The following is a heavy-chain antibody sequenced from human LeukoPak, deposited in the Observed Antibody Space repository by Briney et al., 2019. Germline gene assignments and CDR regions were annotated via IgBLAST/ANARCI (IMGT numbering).Heavy chain of an antibody. D-gene: IGHD5-18*01. J-gene: IGHJ4*02. Sequence: SVKVSCKASGGTFSSYDITWVRQAPGQGLEWMGTIIPMFGATNYAQKFQGRVTITTDESTSTAYMELSSLRSEDTAVYYCARGRDAAMVTGDYWGQGTLVTVSS. CDR2: IIPMFGAT. CDR3: ARGRDAAMVTGDY. CDR1: GGTFSSYD. V-gene: IGHV1-69*05.